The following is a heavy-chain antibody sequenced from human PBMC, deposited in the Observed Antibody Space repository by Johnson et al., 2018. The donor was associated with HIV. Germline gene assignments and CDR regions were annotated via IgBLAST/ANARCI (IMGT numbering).Heavy chain of an antibody. J-gene: IGHJ3*01. CDR3: AKDDNLGVWYSDAFDV. Sequence: QVQLVESGGGLVQPGGSLRLSCAASGFTFSSYAMSWVRQAPGKGLEWMAIIAHDESITHYADSVKGRFTMSRDNSKNTLYLNMKSLRPEDTSIYYCAKDDNLGVWYSDAFDVWGQGTVVTVSS. D-gene: IGHD6-19*01. CDR1: GFTFSSYA. CDR2: IAHDESIT. V-gene: IGHV3-30*18.